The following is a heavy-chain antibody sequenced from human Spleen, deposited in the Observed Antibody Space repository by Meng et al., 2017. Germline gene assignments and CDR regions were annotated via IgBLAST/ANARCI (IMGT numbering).Heavy chain of an antibody. CDR1: GFTFSSYA. CDR3: SAWFSHHFDY. J-gene: IGHJ4*02. V-gene: IGHV3-30-3*01. Sequence: QVQLVESGGGVVQPGRSLRLSCAASGFTFSSYAIHWVRQAPGKGLEWVAVISCDGSIKYYADSVKGRFTSSRDNSKNTLYLQMNSLRAEDTALYYCSAWFSHHFDYWGQGTLVTVSS. D-gene: IGHD3-9*01. CDR2: ISCDGSIK.